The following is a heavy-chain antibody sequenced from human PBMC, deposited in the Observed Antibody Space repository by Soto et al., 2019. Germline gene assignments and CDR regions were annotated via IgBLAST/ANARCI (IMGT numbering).Heavy chain of an antibody. V-gene: IGHV1-2*02. Sequence: ASVKVSCKASGYTFTGYYMHWVRQAPGQGLEWMGWINPNSGGTNYAQKFQGRVTMTRDTSISTAYMELSRLRSDDTAVYYCARELRNYDSNGYSHNYGMDVWGQGTTVTVSS. CDR1: GYTFTGYY. CDR2: INPNSGGT. CDR3: ARELRNYDSNGYSHNYGMDV. D-gene: IGHD3-22*01. J-gene: IGHJ6*02.